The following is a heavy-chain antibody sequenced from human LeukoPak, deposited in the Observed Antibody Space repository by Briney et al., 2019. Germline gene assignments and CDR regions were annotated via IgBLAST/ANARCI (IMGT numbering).Heavy chain of an antibody. V-gene: IGHV3-33*01. CDR3: ALGPYGMDV. Sequence: GGSLRLSCAASGLTSSSYGMHWVRQAPGKGLEWVAVTWYDGSKEYYGDSVKGRFTISRDDSKNTLYLQMNSLRAEDTAVYYCALGPYGMDVWGQGTTVTVSS. D-gene: IGHD1-26*01. J-gene: IGHJ6*02. CDR2: TWYDGSKE. CDR1: GLTSSSYG.